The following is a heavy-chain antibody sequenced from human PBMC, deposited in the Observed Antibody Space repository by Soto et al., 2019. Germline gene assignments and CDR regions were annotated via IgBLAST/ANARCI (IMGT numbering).Heavy chain of an antibody. CDR1: GFTFSSYA. J-gene: IGHJ5*02. V-gene: IGHV3-23*01. D-gene: IGHD2-15*01. CDR2: ISGSGGST. CDR3: AKTLGRYCSGGSCYSGMLPWFDP. Sequence: GGSLRLPCAASGFTFSSYAMSWVRQAPGKGLEWVSAISGSGGSTYYADSVKGRFTISRDNSKNTLYLQMNSLRAEDTAVYYCAKTLGRYCSGGSCYSGMLPWFDPWGQGTLVTVSS.